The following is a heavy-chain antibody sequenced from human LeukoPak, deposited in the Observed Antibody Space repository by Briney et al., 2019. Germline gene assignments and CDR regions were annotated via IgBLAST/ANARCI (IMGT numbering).Heavy chain of an antibody. D-gene: IGHD6-6*01. CDR1: GGSISSSSYY. V-gene: IGHV4-39*07. CDR3: ARGPSRIAARPHWFDP. Sequence: SETLSLTCTVSGGSISSSSYYWGWIRQSPGKGLEWVGSIYYSGSTYYNPSLKSRVTISVDTSKNQFSLRLSSVTAADTAVYYCARGPSRIAARPHWFDPWGQGTLVTVSS. J-gene: IGHJ5*02. CDR2: IYYSGST.